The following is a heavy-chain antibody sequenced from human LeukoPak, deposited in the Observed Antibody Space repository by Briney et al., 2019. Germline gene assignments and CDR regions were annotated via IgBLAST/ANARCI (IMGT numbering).Heavy chain of an antibody. CDR1: GGSINNYY. D-gene: IGHD1-26*01. V-gene: IGHV4-4*07. CDR3: ARVLPAMGANTFDV. J-gene: IGHJ3*01. CDR2: IYGSSGNT. Sequence: SETLSLTCTVSGGSINNYYWTWIRQPAGESLEWLGRIYGSSGNTDYNPSLKGRVTMSLDKSQNPFSLLLKSLTAADTAFYYCARVLPAMGANTFDVWGQGTMVTVSS.